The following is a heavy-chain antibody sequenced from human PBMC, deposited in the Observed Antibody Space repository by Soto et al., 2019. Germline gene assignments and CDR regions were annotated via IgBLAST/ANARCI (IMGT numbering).Heavy chain of an antibody. D-gene: IGHD3-3*01. V-gene: IGHV3-53*02. J-gene: IGHJ3*01. CDR3: ARSTEWNAFDL. Sequence: EEQLVETGGGLIQSGGSLRLSCAVSGFTVIRDYMNWVRQAPGKGLEWVSVIYSGGTTYHADSVKGRFTISRDNSGNTLFLQMNSLRAEDTAMYYCARSTEWNAFDLWGQGTMVTVSS. CDR1: GFTVIRDY. CDR2: IYSGGTT.